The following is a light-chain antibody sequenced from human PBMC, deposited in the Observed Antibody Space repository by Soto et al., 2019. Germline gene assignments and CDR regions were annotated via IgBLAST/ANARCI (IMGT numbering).Light chain of an antibody. Sequence: DIQMTQSPSTLSASVGDRVTITCRARQSISGWLAWYQQKPGKAPKLLIYDASSLESGVPSRYSGSGSGTEFTLTISSLQPDDFATYYCQQYNSYSWTFGQGTKVEIK. CDR1: QSISGW. CDR3: QQYNSYSWT. CDR2: DAS. V-gene: IGKV1-5*01. J-gene: IGKJ1*01.